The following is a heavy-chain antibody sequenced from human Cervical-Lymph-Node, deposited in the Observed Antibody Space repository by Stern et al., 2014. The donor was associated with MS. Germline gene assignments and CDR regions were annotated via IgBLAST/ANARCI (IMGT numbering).Heavy chain of an antibody. Sequence: EVQLVESGGGLVQPGGSLRLSCAASGFTFRSYWMHWVRQGPGKGLVWVSRISPGGSTPHFADSVKGRITIYKDNAKDTLYLHMNSLRAEDTAVYCCARGFRDYWGQGTLVTVSS. J-gene: IGHJ4*02. CDR3: ARGFRDY. D-gene: IGHD2-21*01. V-gene: IGHV3-74*02. CDR1: GFTFRSYW. CDR2: ISPGGSTP.